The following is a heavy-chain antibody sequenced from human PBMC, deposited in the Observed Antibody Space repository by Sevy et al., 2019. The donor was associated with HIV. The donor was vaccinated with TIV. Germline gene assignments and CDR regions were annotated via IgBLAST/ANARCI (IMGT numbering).Heavy chain of an antibody. J-gene: IGHJ4*02. CDR2: ISGSGGST. D-gene: IGHD3-22*01. Sequence: GGSLRLSCAASGFSFSSYAMSWVRQAPGKGLEWVSGISGSGGSTYYADSVKGRFTISRDTSKNTLYLKMNSLRAEDTTLYYSAKVDSSGYYSVSGFDYWGQGTLVTVSS. CDR3: AKVDSSGYYSVSGFDY. V-gene: IGHV3-23*01. CDR1: GFSFSSYA.